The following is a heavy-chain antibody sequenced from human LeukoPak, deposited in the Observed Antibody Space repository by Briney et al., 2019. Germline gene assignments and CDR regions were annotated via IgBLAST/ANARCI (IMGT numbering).Heavy chain of an antibody. CDR3: ARGFSYGYGYEDY. V-gene: IGHV3-30*19. D-gene: IGHD5-18*01. Sequence: GGSLRLSCAASGFTFSRYGMHWVRQAPGKGLEWVALISYDESNKYYGDSVKGRFTISRDNSKNTLYLQMNSLRAEDTAVYYCARGFSYGYGYEDYWGQGTLVTVSS. CDR2: ISYDESNK. J-gene: IGHJ4*02. CDR1: GFTFSRYG.